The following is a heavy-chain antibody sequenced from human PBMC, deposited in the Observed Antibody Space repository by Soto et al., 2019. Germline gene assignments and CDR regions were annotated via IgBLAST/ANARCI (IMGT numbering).Heavy chain of an antibody. Sequence: SETLSLTCTVSGGSISSSSYYWGWVRQPPGKGLEWIGSIYYSGSTYYNPSLKSRVTISVGTSKNQFSLKLSSVTAADTAVYYCTRVQWLSGNWFDPWGQGALVTVSS. D-gene: IGHD3-22*01. CDR3: TRVQWLSGNWFDP. CDR2: IYYSGST. CDR1: GGSISSSSYY. J-gene: IGHJ5*02. V-gene: IGHV4-39*07.